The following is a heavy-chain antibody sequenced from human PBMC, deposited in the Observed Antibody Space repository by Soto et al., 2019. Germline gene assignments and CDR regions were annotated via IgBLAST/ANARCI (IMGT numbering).Heavy chain of an antibody. J-gene: IGHJ3*02. CDR3: ARIGVVPVADAFDI. V-gene: IGHV3-48*03. CDR1: GFTFSSYE. D-gene: IGHD2-2*01. Sequence: EVQLVESGGGLVQPGGSLRLSCAASGFTFSSYEMNWVRQAPGKGLEWVSYISSSGSTIYYADSVKGRFTISRDNARNSLYLQMNSLSAEDTAVYYCARIGVVPVADAFDIWGQGTMVTVSS. CDR2: ISSSGSTI.